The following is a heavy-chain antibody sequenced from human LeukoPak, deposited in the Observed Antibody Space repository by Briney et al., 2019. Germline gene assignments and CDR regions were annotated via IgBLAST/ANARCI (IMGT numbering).Heavy chain of an antibody. Sequence: ASETLSLTCGVSGGSIRPYYWTWVRQPPGKGLEWVSYIYYSGDTSYNPSLKSRVTMSVDTSKNQFSLKLSSVTAADTAVYYCARFVLELIALRSVMGAFEIWGQGIMVSVSS. J-gene: IGHJ3*02. D-gene: IGHD3-3*01. V-gene: IGHV4-59*01. CDR2: IYYSGDT. CDR3: ARFVLELIALRSVMGAFEI. CDR1: GGSIRPYY.